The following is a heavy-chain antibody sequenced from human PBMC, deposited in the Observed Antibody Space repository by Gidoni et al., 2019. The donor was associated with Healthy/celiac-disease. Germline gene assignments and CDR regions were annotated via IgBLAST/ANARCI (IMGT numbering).Heavy chain of an antibody. CDR3: ASHRVPSSWYHYFDY. D-gene: IGHD6-13*01. Sequence: QRQLQESGPGLVKPSENLSLTCTVSGGSISSSSYYWGWIRQPPGKGLEWIGSISSSGSTYYNPSLKSRVTISVDTSKNQFSLKLSSVTAADTAVYYCASHRVPSSWYHYFDYWGQGTLVTVSS. CDR2: ISSSGST. V-gene: IGHV4-39*01. CDR1: GGSISSSSYY. J-gene: IGHJ4*02.